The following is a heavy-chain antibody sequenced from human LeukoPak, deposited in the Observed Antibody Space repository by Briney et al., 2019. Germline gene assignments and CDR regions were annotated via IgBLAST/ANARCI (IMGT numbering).Heavy chain of an antibody. CDR1: GGSISSGDYY. J-gene: IGHJ6*02. Sequence: SETLSLTCTVSGGSISSGDYYWSWIRQPPGKGLEWIGYIYYSGSTNYNPSLKSRVTISVDTSKNQFSLKLSSVTAADTAVYYCARYYYYYYGMDVWGQGTTVTVSS. CDR3: ARYYYYYYGMDV. V-gene: IGHV4-61*08. CDR2: IYYSGST.